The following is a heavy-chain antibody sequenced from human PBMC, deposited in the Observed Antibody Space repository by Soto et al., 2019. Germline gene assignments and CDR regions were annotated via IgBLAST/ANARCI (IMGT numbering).Heavy chain of an antibody. Sequence: EVQLLESGGGLVQPGGSLRLSCAASGFTFSSYAMSWVRQAPGKGLEWVSAISGSGGSTYYADSVKGRFTISRDNSKNTLYLQMNSLRAEDTAVYYCAGFRVIFGVVTYDAFDIWGQGTMVTVSS. V-gene: IGHV3-23*01. CDR1: GFTFSSYA. CDR3: AGFRVIFGVVTYDAFDI. CDR2: ISGSGGST. D-gene: IGHD3-3*01. J-gene: IGHJ3*02.